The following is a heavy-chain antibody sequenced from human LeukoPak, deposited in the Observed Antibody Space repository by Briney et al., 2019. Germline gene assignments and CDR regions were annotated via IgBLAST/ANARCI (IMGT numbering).Heavy chain of an antibody. Sequence: SETLSLTCTVSGVSINSHYWSWIRQSPGRGLEWIAYGHYSGTTNYNPSLKSRVTISVDTSKNQFSLKLTSVSAADTAMYYCARHGTGTGYPLDYWGLGTLVTVSS. D-gene: IGHD3/OR15-3a*01. CDR3: ARHGTGTGYPLDY. J-gene: IGHJ4*02. CDR1: GVSINSHY. V-gene: IGHV4-59*08. CDR2: GHYSGTT.